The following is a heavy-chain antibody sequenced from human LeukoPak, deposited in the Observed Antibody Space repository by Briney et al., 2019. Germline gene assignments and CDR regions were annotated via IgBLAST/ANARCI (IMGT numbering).Heavy chain of an antibody. CDR3: ARERQLEAWDY. CDR2: IYYSGST. D-gene: IGHD6-13*01. J-gene: IGHJ4*02. V-gene: IGHV4-39*01. CDR1: GGSISSSSYY. Sequence: SETLSLTCTVPGGSISSSSYYWGWIRQPPGKGLEWIGSIYYSGSTYYNPSLKSRVTISVDTSKNQFSLKLSSVTAADTAVYYCARERQLEAWDYWGQGTLVTVSS.